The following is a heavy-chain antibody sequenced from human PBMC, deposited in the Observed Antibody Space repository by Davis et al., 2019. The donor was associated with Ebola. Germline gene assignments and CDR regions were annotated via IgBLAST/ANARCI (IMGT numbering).Heavy chain of an antibody. V-gene: IGHV3-23*01. CDR2: ISGSGGST. Sequence: GESLKISCAASGFTFSSYAMSWVRRAPGKGLEWVSAISGSGGSTYYADSVKGRFTISRDNSKNTLYLQMNSLRAEDTAVYYCAKDDLLWDYDSSGYYYVYWGQGTLVTVSS. D-gene: IGHD3-22*01. J-gene: IGHJ4*02. CDR3: AKDDLLWDYDSSGYYYVY. CDR1: GFTFSSYA.